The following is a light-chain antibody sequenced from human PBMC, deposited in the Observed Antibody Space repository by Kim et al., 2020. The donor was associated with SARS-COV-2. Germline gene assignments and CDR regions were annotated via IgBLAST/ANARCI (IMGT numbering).Light chain of an antibody. V-gene: IGLV10-54*01. CDR3: SAWDSSLSAWV. CDR2: RNN. Sequence: QAGPTQPPSVSKGLRQTATLTCTGNSNNVGNQGAAWLQQHQGHPPKLLSYRNNKRPSGISERFAASRSGNTASLTITGLQDEDEADYYCSAWDSSLSAWVFGGGTKVTVL. CDR1: SNNVGNQG. J-gene: IGLJ3*02.